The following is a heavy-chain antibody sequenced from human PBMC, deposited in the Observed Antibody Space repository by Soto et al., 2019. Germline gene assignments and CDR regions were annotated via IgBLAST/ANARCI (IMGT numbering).Heavy chain of an antibody. CDR1: GFRFDDYT. V-gene: IGHV3-9*01. J-gene: IGHJ4*01. D-gene: IGHD6-19*01. CDR3: VKRLPRDYKSGWLYFDY. CDR2: ISWSSVSL. Sequence: GGSLRLSCAASGFRFDDYTMHWVRQTPGRGLEWVSSISWSSVSLDYRDSVKGRFTISRDNAKNALYLQMNSLRVEDTALYYCVKRLPRDYKSGWLYFDYWRHGIVVNVS.